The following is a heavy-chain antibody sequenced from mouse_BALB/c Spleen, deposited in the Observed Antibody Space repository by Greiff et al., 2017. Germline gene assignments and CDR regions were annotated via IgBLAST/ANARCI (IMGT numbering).Heavy chain of an antibody. V-gene: IGHV1S16*01. J-gene: IGHJ1*01. D-gene: IGHD2-4*01. Sequence: VKLQESGAELVKPGASVKLSCKASGYTFTSYYMYWVKQRPGQGLEWIGGINPSNGGTNFNEKFKSKATLTVDKSSSTAYMQLSSLTSEDSAVYYCTIYYDYDRNWYFDVWGAGTTVTVSS. CDR1: GYTFTSYY. CDR2: INPSNGGT. CDR3: TIYYDYDRNWYFDV.